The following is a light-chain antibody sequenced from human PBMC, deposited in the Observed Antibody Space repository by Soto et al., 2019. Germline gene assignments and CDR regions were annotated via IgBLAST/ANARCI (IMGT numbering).Light chain of an antibody. V-gene: IGLV2-14*03. CDR2: DVS. J-gene: IGLJ1*01. CDR3: SSYTTSNTRQRV. Sequence: QSALTQPASVSGSPGQSITISCTGTSSDVGGYNYVSWYQHHPGKAPNLMIYDVSNRPSGVSNRFSGSKSGNTASLTIPGLQPEDEAAYYCSSYTTSNTRQRVLGTGTKRTVL. CDR1: SSDVGGYNY.